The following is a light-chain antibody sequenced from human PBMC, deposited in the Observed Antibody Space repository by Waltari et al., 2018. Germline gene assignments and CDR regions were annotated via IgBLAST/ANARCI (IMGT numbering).Light chain of an antibody. CDR2: DAS. CDR3: HLRSNWRYT. CDR1: QGVTKY. J-gene: IGKJ2*01. V-gene: IGKV3-11*01. Sequence: EIVLTQSPAILSLSPGERAPLPCRPSQGVTKYLSWYQLKPGQAPRLLIYDASNRATGIPTRFSGSGSGTDFTLTISSLEPDDFAVYFCHLRSNWRYTFGQGTKLEIK.